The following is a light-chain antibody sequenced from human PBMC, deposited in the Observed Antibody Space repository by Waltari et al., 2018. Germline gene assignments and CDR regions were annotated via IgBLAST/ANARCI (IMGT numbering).Light chain of an antibody. Sequence: EIVKTQSPATLSVSPGERATLSCRASQSVSSNLAWYQQNPGQAPRLLIYGASTRATGVPARFSGSGSGTEFTLTISSLQSEDFAVYYCQQYNDWPRTFGQGTKVEIK. CDR3: QQYNDWPRT. CDR2: GAS. CDR1: QSVSSN. V-gene: IGKV3-15*01. J-gene: IGKJ1*01.